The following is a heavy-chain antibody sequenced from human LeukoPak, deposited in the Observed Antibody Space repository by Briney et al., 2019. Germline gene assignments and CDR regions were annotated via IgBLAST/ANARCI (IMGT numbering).Heavy chain of an antibody. CDR2: ISSSSSYI. D-gene: IGHD3-3*01. J-gene: IGHJ4*02. CDR3: ARDRQKEGLLFWSGYYFDY. CDR1: GFTFSSYS. V-gene: IGHV3-21*01. Sequence: GGSLRLSCAASGFTFSSYSMNWVRQAPGKGLEWVSSISSSSSYIYYADSVKGRFTISRDNAKNSLYLQMNSLRAEDTAVHYCARDRQKEGLLFWSGYYFDYWGQGTLVTVSS.